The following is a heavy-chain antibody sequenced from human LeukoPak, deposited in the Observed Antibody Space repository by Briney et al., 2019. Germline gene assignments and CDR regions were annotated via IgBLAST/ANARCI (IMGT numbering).Heavy chain of an antibody. CDR3: AKGAGPPWFDP. Sequence: PSETLSLTCTVSGASISSNNYYWAWIRQPPGKGLEWIGSFYYPGSTYYNPSLKSRVTISIDASRNQFSLNLNSVTAADTAVYYCAKGAGPPWFDPWGQGTLVTVSS. CDR1: GASISSNNYY. CDR2: FYYPGST. J-gene: IGHJ5*02. D-gene: IGHD6-19*01. V-gene: IGHV4-39*01.